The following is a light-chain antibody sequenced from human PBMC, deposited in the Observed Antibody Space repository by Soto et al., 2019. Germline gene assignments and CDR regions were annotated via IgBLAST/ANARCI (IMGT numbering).Light chain of an antibody. CDR2: EAS. CDR1: PSAFRT. J-gene: IGKJ1*01. V-gene: IGKV3-15*01. Sequence: EVVMTQSPATLPVPPRDTAPLSRRAGPSAFRTFARYQQKPGQAPRLLIHEASTRATGIPARFSGSGSGTEFTLTISSLQSEDFAVYYCQQYRLWPPWTFGQGTKVEIK. CDR3: QQYRLWPPWT.